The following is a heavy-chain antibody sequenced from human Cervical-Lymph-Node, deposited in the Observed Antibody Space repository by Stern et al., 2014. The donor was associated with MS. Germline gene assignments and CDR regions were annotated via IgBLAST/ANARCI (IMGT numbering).Heavy chain of an antibody. J-gene: IGHJ6*02. CDR2: IWYDGSNK. CDR3: ARTYSGSYYSYYYGMDV. D-gene: IGHD1-26*01. V-gene: IGHV3-33*01. CDR1: GFTFSSYG. Sequence: VQLEESGGGVVQPGRSLRLSCEASGFTFSSYGMHWVRQAPGKGLEWVAVIWYDGSNKFYADSVKGRFTISRDNSKNTLYLQMNSLRAEDTAVYYCARTYSGSYYSYYYGMDVWGQGTTVTVSS.